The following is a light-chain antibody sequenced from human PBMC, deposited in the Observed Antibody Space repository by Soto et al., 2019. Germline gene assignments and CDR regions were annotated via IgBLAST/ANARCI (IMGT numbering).Light chain of an antibody. V-gene: IGKV3-20*01. Sequence: EIVLTQSPGTLSLSPGERASLSCRASQSVSSNSLAWYQQKLGQPPRLLISGAFSRATGIPDRFSGSASETDLTLTISRLEPEDFAVYYCHQYATPSYTFGQGNKLEI. J-gene: IGKJ2*01. CDR1: QSVSSNS. CDR2: GAF. CDR3: HQYATPSYT.